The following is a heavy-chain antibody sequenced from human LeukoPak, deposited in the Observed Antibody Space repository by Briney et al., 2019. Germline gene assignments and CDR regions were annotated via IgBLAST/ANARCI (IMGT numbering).Heavy chain of an antibody. Sequence: NPGGSLRLSCAASGFTFSSYAMSWVRQAPGKGLEWVSAISGSGGSTYYADSVKGRFTISRDNSRNTLYLQMNSLRAEDTAVYYCARDPLYYDSSGFYPPPDYWGQGTLVTVSS. D-gene: IGHD3-22*01. CDR3: ARDPLYYDSSGFYPPPDY. CDR1: GFTFSSYA. CDR2: ISGSGGST. J-gene: IGHJ4*02. V-gene: IGHV3-23*01.